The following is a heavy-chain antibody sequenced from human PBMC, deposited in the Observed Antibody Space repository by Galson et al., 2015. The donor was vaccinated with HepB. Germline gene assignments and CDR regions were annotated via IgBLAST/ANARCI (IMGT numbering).Heavy chain of an antibody. J-gene: IGHJ4*02. Sequence: SLRLSCAASGFTFSSYSMNWVRQAPGKGLEWVSSISSSSYIYYADSVKGRFTISRDNAKNSLYLQMNSLRAEDTAVYYCARDDSSSWYYFDYWGQGTLVTVSS. D-gene: IGHD6-13*01. CDR1: GFTFSSYS. CDR2: ISSSSYI. CDR3: ARDDSSSWYYFDY. V-gene: IGHV3-21*01.